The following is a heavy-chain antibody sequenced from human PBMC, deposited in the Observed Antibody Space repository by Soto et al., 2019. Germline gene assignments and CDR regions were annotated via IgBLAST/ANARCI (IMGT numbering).Heavy chain of an antibody. CDR3: VSQRTSVLTQAYFDY. D-gene: IGHD2-8*01. J-gene: IGHJ4*02. CDR2: VYYRGRS. V-gene: IGHV4-39*01. CDR1: GGSVSNSNYY. Sequence: SETLSLTCTVSGGSVSNSNYYWGWIRQSPGKGLEWIGSVYYRGRSYSKSPVKSRVTISVDTSKNQFSLNLNSVTASDTAVYYCVSQRTSVLTQAYFDYWGPGALVTVSS.